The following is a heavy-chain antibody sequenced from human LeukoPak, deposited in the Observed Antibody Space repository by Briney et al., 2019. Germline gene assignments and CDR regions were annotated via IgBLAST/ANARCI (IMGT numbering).Heavy chain of an antibody. V-gene: IGHV4-30-2*01. Sequence: PSETLSLTCAVSGGSISSGGYSWSWIRQPPGKGLEWIGYIYHSGSTYYNPPLKSRVTISVDRSKNQFSLKLSSVTAADTAVYYCARVGYCSSTSCPFDYWGQGTLVTVSS. D-gene: IGHD2-2*01. CDR2: IYHSGST. CDR3: ARVGYCSSTSCPFDY. CDR1: GGSISSGGYS. J-gene: IGHJ4*02.